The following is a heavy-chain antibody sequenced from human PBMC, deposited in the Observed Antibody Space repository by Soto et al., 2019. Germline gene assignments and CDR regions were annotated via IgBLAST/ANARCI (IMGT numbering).Heavy chain of an antibody. CDR3: AKNKCSTCYVPFDY. CDR2: ISGNGVRT. CDR1: GFTFSTYA. J-gene: IGHJ4*02. V-gene: IGHV3-23*01. D-gene: IGHD2-2*01. Sequence: EVQLLESGGGLVQPGGSLRLSCEASGFTFSTYAVSWVRQAPGKGLEWVSSISGNGVRTHYADSVKGRFTISRDNSKNTLSLQMNSLGAEDTLVYYCAKNKCSTCYVPFDYWGQGTLVIVSS.